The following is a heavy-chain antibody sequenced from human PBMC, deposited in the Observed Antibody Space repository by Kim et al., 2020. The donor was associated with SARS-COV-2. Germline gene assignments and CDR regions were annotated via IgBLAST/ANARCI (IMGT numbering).Heavy chain of an antibody. D-gene: IGHD4-17*01. CDR1: GGSISYYY. J-gene: IGHJ5*02. V-gene: IGHV4-59*01. CDR2: THDSEAA. Sequence: SETLSLTCAVSGGSISYYYWSWVRQPPGKGLEWIGHTHDSEAATYNPSLKSRLSLSVDTSKNQFSLKLSSVTTADTARYYCAREVPDYGGPREYIDHWGQGILVTVSS. CDR3: AREVPDYGGPREYIDH.